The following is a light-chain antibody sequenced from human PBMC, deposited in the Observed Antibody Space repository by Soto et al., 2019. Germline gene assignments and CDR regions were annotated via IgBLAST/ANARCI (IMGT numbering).Light chain of an antibody. CDR2: SHD. Sequence: QSVLTQPPSASGTPGQRVTISCSGSRSNVGRNSVSWYQHVPGTAPKLLIYSHDQRPSGVPDRISASRPGTAASLAISGLRSEDEAFYYCAAWDDSLNAWVFGGGTKLTVL. J-gene: IGLJ3*02. CDR3: AAWDDSLNAWV. CDR1: RSNVGRNS. V-gene: IGLV1-44*01.